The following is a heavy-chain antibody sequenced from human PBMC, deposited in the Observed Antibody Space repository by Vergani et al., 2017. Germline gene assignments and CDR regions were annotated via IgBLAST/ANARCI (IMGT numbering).Heavy chain of an antibody. V-gene: IGHV1-69*02. J-gene: IGHJ5*02. D-gene: IGHD4-23*01. CDR2: IIPILGIA. CDR3: ARGDGGLNWFDP. Sequence: QVQLVQSGAEVKKPGSSVKVSCKASGGTFSSYTISWVRQAPGQGLEWMGRIIPILGIANYAQKFQGRVTITADESTSTAYMELSSLRSEDTAVYYCARGDGGLNWFDPWGQGTLVTVSS. CDR1: GGTFSSYT.